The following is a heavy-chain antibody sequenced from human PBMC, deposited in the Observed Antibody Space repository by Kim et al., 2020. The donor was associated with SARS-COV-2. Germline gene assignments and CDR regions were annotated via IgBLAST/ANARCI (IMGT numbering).Heavy chain of an antibody. J-gene: IGHJ4*02. V-gene: IGHV3-7*01. Sequence: GGSLRLSCVASGFTFSTYWMSWVRQAPGKGLEWLANINEDGSAKNYVDSARGRFTISRDNARRSLHLQLTSLRDKDTAVYYCGREKVGGIVDIDDWGQGTLVTVSS. CDR1: GFTFSTYW. D-gene: IGHD1-26*01. CDR3: GREKVGGIVDIDD. CDR2: INEDGSAK.